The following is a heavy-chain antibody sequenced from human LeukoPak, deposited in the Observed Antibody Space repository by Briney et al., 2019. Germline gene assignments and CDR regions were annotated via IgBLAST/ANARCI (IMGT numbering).Heavy chain of an antibody. CDR2: IRYDGSNK. CDR1: GFTFSSYG. CDR3: AKDRVAGAPRNPFDY. J-gene: IGHJ4*02. Sequence: GGSLRLSCAASGFTFSSYGMHWVRQAPGKGLECVAFIRYDGSNKYYADSVKGRFTISRDNSKNTLYLQMNSVRAEDTAVYYCAKDRVAGAPRNPFDYWGQGTLVTVSS. D-gene: IGHD1-14*01. V-gene: IGHV3-30*02.